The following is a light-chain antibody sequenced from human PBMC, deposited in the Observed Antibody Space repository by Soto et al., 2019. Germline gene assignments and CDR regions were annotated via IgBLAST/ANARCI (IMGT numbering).Light chain of an antibody. Sequence: EIVLTQSPGTLSLSPGERATLSCRASQSVTSNFLAWYQQKPGQAPRLLIYGASTRAVGVPDRFSGSGSGTDFTLTITRLEHEDFAVYYCQQYGRSPSMYTFGQGTRLGVK. V-gene: IGKV3-20*01. J-gene: IGKJ2*01. CDR3: QQYGRSPSMYT. CDR1: QSVTSNF. CDR2: GAS.